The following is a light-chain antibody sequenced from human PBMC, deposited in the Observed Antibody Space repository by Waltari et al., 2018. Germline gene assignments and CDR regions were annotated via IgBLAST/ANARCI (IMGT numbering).Light chain of an antibody. CDR2: DDS. V-gene: IGLV3-21*02. CDR3: QVWDSSSDHVV. J-gene: IGLJ2*01. Sequence: SYVLTQPPSVSVAPGQTARITCGGNNIGRKSVHWYQPRPGQAPVLVVYDDSARPSGSPERFSGSNYGNTATLTISRVEAGDEADYYCQVWDSSSDHVVFGGGTKLTVL. CDR1: NIGRKS.